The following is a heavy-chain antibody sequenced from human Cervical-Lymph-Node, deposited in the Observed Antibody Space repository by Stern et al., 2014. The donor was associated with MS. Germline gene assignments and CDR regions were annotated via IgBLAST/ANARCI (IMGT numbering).Heavy chain of an antibody. CDR3: AREGGNTAEYFQH. CDR1: GFTFSSSG. J-gene: IGHJ1*01. Sequence: QVQLVQSGGGVVQPGRSLRLSCAASGFTFSSSGMHWVRQAPGKGLEWLASIWYDGSNRYYADAVKGRFTISRENSKNTLYLQMNSLRAEDTAVYYCAREGGNTAEYFQHWGQGTLVTVSS. V-gene: IGHV3-33*01. D-gene: IGHD4-23*01. CDR2: IWYDGSNR.